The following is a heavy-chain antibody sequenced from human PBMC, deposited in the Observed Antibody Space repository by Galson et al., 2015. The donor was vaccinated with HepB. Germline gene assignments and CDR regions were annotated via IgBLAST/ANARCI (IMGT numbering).Heavy chain of an antibody. D-gene: IGHD1-1*01. CDR1: GYSFTNYW. CDR2: IYPGNSDP. Sequence: QSGAEVKKPGESLKISCKGSGYSFTNYWFGWVRQMPGKGLEWMGIIYPGNSDPIYSPSFQGQVTISADKSITTAYLQWSSLKASDTAMYYCATTTVSEFYFDSWGQGTLVTVSS. CDR3: ATTTVSEFYFDS. J-gene: IGHJ4*02. V-gene: IGHV5-51*01.